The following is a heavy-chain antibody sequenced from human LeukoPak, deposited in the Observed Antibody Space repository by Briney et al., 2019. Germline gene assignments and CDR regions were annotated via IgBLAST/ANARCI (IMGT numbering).Heavy chain of an antibody. D-gene: IGHD2-2*01. CDR1: GGSISNYY. CDR3: ATGGLRYCSTTSCLGY. Sequence: PSETLSLTCTVSGGSISNYYWSWIRQPPGKGLEWIGYIYYSGSTSYNPSLRSRVTMSVDTSKKFFALHMTSVTAAVTAVYYCATGGLRYCSTTSCLGYWGQGTLVTVAS. CDR2: IYYSGST. J-gene: IGHJ4*02. V-gene: IGHV4-59*01.